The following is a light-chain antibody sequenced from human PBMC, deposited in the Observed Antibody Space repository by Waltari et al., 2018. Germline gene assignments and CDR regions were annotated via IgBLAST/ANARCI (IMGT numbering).Light chain of an antibody. Sequence: EIVMTQSPATLSLSPGERATLSCRASQRVSSNLAWYQQKPGQAPRPLIYGASTRATGIPARFSGSGSGTEFTLTISSLQSEDFAVYYCQQYNNWPPWTFGQGTKVEIK. V-gene: IGKV3-15*01. CDR2: GAS. J-gene: IGKJ1*01. CDR3: QQYNNWPPWT. CDR1: QRVSSN.